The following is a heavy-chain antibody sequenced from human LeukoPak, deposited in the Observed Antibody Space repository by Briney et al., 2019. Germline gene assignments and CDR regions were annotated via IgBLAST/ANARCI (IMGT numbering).Heavy chain of an antibody. Sequence: SETLSLTCVVSGYSISSGYYWGWIRQPPGKGLEWIGSIYHSGTTYYNLSLRGRLIISLATSKNQFSLNLSSVTAADTAVCYCARIDFEGYFDYWGQGTLVTVSS. CDR1: GYSISSGYY. D-gene: IGHD2/OR15-2a*01. CDR2: IYHSGTT. CDR3: ARIDFEGYFDY. J-gene: IGHJ4*02. V-gene: IGHV4-38-2*01.